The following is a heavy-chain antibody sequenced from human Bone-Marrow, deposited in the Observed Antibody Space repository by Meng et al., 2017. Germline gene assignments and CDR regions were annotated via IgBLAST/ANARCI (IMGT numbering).Heavy chain of an antibody. J-gene: IGHJ4*02. CDR2: IKSNTDGGTA. D-gene: IGHD1-26*01. Sequence: GESLKISCAASGFYFNNAWMSWVRQAPGKGLEWVGRIKSNTDGGTAEYAAPVTGRFTISRDDSKSTLYLQMSGPRIDDTGVYYCTWDDKDVSDYWGQGTLVTVSS. CDR3: TWDDKDVSDY. CDR1: GFYFNNAW. V-gene: IGHV3-15*01.